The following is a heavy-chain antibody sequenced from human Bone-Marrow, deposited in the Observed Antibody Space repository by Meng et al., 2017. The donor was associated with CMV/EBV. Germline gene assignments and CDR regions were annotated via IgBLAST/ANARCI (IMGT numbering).Heavy chain of an antibody. Sequence: RVGSWRALSRPGRSPGFSCRSFGFTFGCHGSNWVRQAPGKGLEWVAGISDDGSNNYYADSVKGRFTISRDNSKNTLYLQMNSLRAEDTAVYYCARGNARFDYWGQGTLVTVSS. CDR3: ARGNARFDY. J-gene: IGHJ4*02. CDR2: ISDDGSNN. V-gene: IGHV3-30-3*01. CDR1: GFTFGCHG.